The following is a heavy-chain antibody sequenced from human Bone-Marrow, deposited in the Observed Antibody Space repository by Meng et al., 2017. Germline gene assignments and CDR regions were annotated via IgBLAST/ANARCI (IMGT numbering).Heavy chain of an antibody. CDR3: ARLGPPIAAGDPFDY. CDR1: GGSFSGYY. Sequence: QVQLQQWGAGLLKPSETLSLTCAVYGGSFSGYYWSWIRQPPGKGLEWIGEINHSGSTNYNPSLKSRVTISVDTSKNQFSLKLNSVTAADTAVYYCARLGPPIAAGDPFDYWGQGTLVTVSS. V-gene: IGHV4-34*01. J-gene: IGHJ4*02. D-gene: IGHD6-13*01. CDR2: INHSGST.